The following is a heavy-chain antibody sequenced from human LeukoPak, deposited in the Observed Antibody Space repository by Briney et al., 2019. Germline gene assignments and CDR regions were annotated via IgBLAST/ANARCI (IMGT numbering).Heavy chain of an antibody. D-gene: IGHD1-26*01. J-gene: IGHJ4*02. CDR1: GFTFSTYA. CDR3: ARDVSGSYCMDY. V-gene: IGHV3-64*01. CDR2: INTNGGRT. Sequence: GGSLRLSCEASGFTFSTYAMHWVRQTPGKGLEYVPTINTNGGRTYYASSVKGRFTISRDNSKSTLYLQMGSLRAEDMAVYYCARDVSGSYCMDYWGRGTLVTVSS.